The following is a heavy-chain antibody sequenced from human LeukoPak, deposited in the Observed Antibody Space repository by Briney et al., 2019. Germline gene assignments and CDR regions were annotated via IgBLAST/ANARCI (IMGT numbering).Heavy chain of an antibody. Sequence: GGSLRLSCAASGFTFSSYAMSWVRQAPWKGLEWVARSKNKAQSFLTEYAASVKGRFIISRDDSRNSLFLQMNSLKTEDTAVYYCASPQRGSNNWNYFWGQGTLVTVSS. V-gene: IGHV3-72*01. J-gene: IGHJ4*02. CDR1: GFTFSSYA. CDR3: ASPQRGSNNWNYF. D-gene: IGHD1-7*01. CDR2: SKNKAQSFLT.